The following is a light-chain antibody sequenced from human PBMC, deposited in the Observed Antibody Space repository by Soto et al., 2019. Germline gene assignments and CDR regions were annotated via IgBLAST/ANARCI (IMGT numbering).Light chain of an antibody. CDR3: QQYNNWPPWT. V-gene: IGKV3-15*01. Sequence: EIVTTQSPATLCVSPGERATLSCRASQSVSSNLAWYQQKPGQAPRLLIYGASTRATGIPARFSGSGSGTEFTLTISSLQSEDFAVYYCQQYNNWPPWTFGQGTKVEIK. J-gene: IGKJ1*01. CDR1: QSVSSN. CDR2: GAS.